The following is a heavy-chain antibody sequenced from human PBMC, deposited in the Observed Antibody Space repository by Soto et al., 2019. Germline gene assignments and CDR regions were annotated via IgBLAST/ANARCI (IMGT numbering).Heavy chain of an antibody. J-gene: IGHJ6*02. V-gene: IGHV1-69*06. CDR3: ARDGRYYDSSGYPGVPYYYGMDV. CDR1: GGTFSSYA. CDR2: IIPIFGTA. D-gene: IGHD3-22*01. Sequence: ASVKVSCKASGGTFSSYAISWVRQAPGQGLEWMGGIIPIFGTANYAQKFQGRVTITADKSTSTAYMELSSLRSEDTAVYYCARDGRYYDSSGYPGVPYYYGMDVWGQGTTVTVSS.